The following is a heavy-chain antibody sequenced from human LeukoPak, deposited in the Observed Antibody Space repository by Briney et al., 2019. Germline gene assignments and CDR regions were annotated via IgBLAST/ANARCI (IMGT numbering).Heavy chain of an antibody. V-gene: IGHV3-23*01. CDR1: GFTFSSYA. Sequence: GGSLRLSCAASGFTFSSYAMSWVRQAPGKGLEWVSAISGSGGSTYYADSVKGRFTISRDNSKNTLYLQMNSLRAEDTAVYYCTRHSDAYCSRANCYVDNFYGLDVWGQGTRVTVSS. D-gene: IGHD2-2*01. CDR3: TRHSDAYCSRANCYVDNFYGLDV. J-gene: IGHJ6*02. CDR2: ISGSGGST.